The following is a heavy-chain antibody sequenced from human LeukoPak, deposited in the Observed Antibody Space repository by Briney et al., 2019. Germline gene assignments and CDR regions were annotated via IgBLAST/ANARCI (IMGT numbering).Heavy chain of an antibody. CDR3: ASSIAVAGPIDY. CDR2: ISAYNGNT. Sequence: GASVTVSCTASGYTFTSYGISWVRQAPGQGLEWMGWISAYNGNTNYAQKLQGGVTMTTDTSTSTAYMELRSLRSDDTAVYYCASSIAVAGPIDYWGQGTLVTVSS. CDR1: GYTFTSYG. J-gene: IGHJ4*02. V-gene: IGHV1-18*01. D-gene: IGHD6-19*01.